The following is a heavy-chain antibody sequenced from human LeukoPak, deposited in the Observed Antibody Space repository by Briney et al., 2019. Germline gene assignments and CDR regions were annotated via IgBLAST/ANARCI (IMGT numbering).Heavy chain of an antibody. V-gene: IGHV1-18*04. D-gene: IGHD2-15*01. CDR1: GYTFTGYY. CDR3: ARDCSGGSCYSVDY. J-gene: IGHJ4*02. Sequence: GASVKVSCKASGYTFTGYYMHWVRQAPGQGLEWMGWISAYNGNTNYAQKLQGRVTMTTDTSTSTAYMELRRLRSDDTAVYDCARDCSGGSCYSVDYCGQGTLVTVSS. CDR2: ISAYNGNT.